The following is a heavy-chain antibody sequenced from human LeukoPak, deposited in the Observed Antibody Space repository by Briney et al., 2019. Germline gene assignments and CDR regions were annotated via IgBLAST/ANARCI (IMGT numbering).Heavy chain of an antibody. CDR3: ARDGLGYSYGYFDY. J-gene: IGHJ4*02. Sequence: SVKVSCKASGGTFSSYAISWVRQAPGQGLEWMGGIIPIFGTANYAQKFQGRVTITADESTSTAYMELSSLRSEDTAVYYCARDGLGYSYGYFDYWGQGTLVTVSS. V-gene: IGHV1-69*13. D-gene: IGHD5-18*01. CDR2: IIPIFGTA. CDR1: GGTFSSYA.